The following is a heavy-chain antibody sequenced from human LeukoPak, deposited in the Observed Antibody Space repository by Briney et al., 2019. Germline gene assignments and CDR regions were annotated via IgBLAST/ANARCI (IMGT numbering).Heavy chain of an antibody. V-gene: IGHV4-61*02. D-gene: IGHD3-22*01. CDR2: FSSSGST. CDR3: ARGPYSYDSSGAFDI. CDR1: GDSISSGDYY. J-gene: IGHJ4*02. Sequence: SDTLSLTCTVSGDSISSGDYYWSWIRQPAGRGLEWIGRFSSSGSTNYNPSLKSRVTISVDTSKNQFSLKLSSVTAADTAVYFCARGPYSYDSSGAFDIWGQGTLVTVSS.